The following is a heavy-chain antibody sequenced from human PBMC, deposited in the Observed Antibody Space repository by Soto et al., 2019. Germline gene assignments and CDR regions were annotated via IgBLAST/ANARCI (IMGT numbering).Heavy chain of an antibody. CDR1: GYTFTSYY. D-gene: IGHD5-12*01. J-gene: IGHJ5*02. CDR2: INPSGGST. Sequence: ASVKVSCKASGYTFTSYYMHWVRQAPGQGLEWMGIINPSGGSTSYAQKFQGRVTITRDTSASTAYMELSSLRSEDTAVYYCARDKRYSGYDLGNWFDPWGQGTLVTVSS. V-gene: IGHV1-46*01. CDR3: ARDKRYSGYDLGNWFDP.